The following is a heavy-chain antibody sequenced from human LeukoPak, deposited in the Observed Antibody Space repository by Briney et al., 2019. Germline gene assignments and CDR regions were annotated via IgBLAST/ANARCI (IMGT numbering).Heavy chain of an antibody. CDR3: ARGLVVPAAGQIYYYYGMDV. CDR1: GYTFTGYY. Sequence: ASVKVSCKASGYTFTGYYMHWVRQAPGQGLEWMGWINPNSGGTNYAQKFQGRVTMTRDTSISTAYMELSRLRSDDTAVYYCARGLVVPAAGQIYYYYGMDVWGQGTTVTVSS. D-gene: IGHD2-2*01. J-gene: IGHJ6*02. CDR2: INPNSGGT. V-gene: IGHV1-2*02.